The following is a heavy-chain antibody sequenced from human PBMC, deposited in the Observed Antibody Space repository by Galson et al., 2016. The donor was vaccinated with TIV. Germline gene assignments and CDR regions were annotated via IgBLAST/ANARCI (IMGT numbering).Heavy chain of an antibody. CDR2: IKDDGSDN. D-gene: IGHD1-14*01. V-gene: IGHV3-7*01. CDR1: GFAFSNYW. Sequence: LSCAASGFAFSNYWMSWVRQAPGKGLEWVANIKDDGSDNNYVDSVWGRFTISRDNAKNSLFLQINSLRVEDTAVYYCAREIPGGTTDLDCWGQGTLVTVSS. CDR3: AREIPGGTTDLDC. J-gene: IGHJ4*02.